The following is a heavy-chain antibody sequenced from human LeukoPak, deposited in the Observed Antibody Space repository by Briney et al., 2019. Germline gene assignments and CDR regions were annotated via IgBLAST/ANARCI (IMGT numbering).Heavy chain of an antibody. Sequence: SETLSLTCTVSGGSITTYSWSWIRQPPGKGLEWIGYLYYTGTTAYNPSLKSRLTMSVDSSKNQFSLKLRSVTAADTALYYCARRGHGDYADYWGQGSLVTVSS. V-gene: IGHV4-59*01. D-gene: IGHD4-17*01. J-gene: IGHJ4*02. CDR1: GGSITTYS. CDR2: LYYTGTT. CDR3: ARRGHGDYADY.